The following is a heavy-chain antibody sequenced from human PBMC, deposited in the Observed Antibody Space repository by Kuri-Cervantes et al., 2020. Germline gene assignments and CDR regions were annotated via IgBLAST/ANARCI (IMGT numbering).Heavy chain of an antibody. Sequence: SVKVSCKASGGTFSSYAISWVRQAPGQGLEWMGGIIPIFGTANYAQKFQGRVTITADKSTSTACMELSSLRSEDTAVYYCARGRPKMVAATAIDYWGQGTLVTVSS. J-gene: IGHJ4*02. V-gene: IGHV1-69*06. CDR1: GGTFSSYA. D-gene: IGHD2-15*01. CDR3: ARGRPKMVAATAIDY. CDR2: IIPIFGTA.